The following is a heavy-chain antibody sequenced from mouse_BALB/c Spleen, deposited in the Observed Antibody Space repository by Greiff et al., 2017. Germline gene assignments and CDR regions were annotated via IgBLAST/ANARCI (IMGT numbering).Heavy chain of an antibody. Sequence: QVQLQQSGAELVRPGTSVKVSCKASGYAFTNYLIQWVKQRPGQGLEWIGVINPGSGGTNYNEKFKGKATLTADKSSSTAYMQLSSLTSDDSAVYFCARKRVTTVVALDYWGQGTTLTVSS. D-gene: IGHD1-1*01. CDR2: INPGSGGT. CDR1: GYAFTNYL. CDR3: ARKRVTTVVALDY. J-gene: IGHJ2*01. V-gene: IGHV1-54*01.